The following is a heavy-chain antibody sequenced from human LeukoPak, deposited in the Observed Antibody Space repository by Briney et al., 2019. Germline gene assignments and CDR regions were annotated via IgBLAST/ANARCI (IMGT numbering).Heavy chain of an antibody. CDR2: INHSGST. V-gene: IGHV4-34*01. CDR3: ARLRLANYYYYYMDV. Sequence: PSETLSLTCAVYGGSFSGYYWSWIRQPPGKGLEWIGEINHSGSTNYNPSLKSRVTISVDTSKNQFSLKLSSVTAADTAVYYCARLRLANYYYYYMDVWGNGTTVTVSS. D-gene: IGHD6-25*01. J-gene: IGHJ6*03. CDR1: GGSFSGYY.